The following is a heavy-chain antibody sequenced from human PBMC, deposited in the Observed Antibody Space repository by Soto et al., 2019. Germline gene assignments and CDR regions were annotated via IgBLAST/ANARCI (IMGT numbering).Heavy chain of an antibody. V-gene: IGHV4-39*01. Sequence: QLQLQESGPGLVKPSETLSLTCSVSGDSINSDKYYWGWIRQPPGKGLEWIGSIYYRGNTYYNPSLSTRVTRSLDKSKSQFSLKLNSVTAADSAVYFCARLEGLATISYYFDFWGQGALVTVSS. CDR3: ARLEGLATISYYFDF. CDR2: IYYRGNT. J-gene: IGHJ4*02. D-gene: IGHD3-9*01. CDR1: GDSINSDKYY.